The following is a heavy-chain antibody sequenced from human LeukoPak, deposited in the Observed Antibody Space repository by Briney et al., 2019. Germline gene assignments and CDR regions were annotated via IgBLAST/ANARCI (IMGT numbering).Heavy chain of an antibody. CDR2: INPNSGGT. CDR3: ARERSRASTGTLGY. Sequence: ASVGVSFKASGYTFTGYYMHWVRQAPGQGLEWMGWINPNSGGTNYAQKFQGRVTMTRDTSISTAYMELSRLRSDDTAVYYCARERSRASTGTLGYWGQGTLVTVSS. CDR1: GYTFTGYY. V-gene: IGHV1-2*02. D-gene: IGHD1-1*01. J-gene: IGHJ4*02.